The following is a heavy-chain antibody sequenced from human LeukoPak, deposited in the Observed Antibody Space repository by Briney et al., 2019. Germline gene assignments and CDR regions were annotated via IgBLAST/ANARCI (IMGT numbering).Heavy chain of an antibody. CDR3: ARSSRRINYYDSSGQDY. D-gene: IGHD3-22*01. Sequence: ASVKVSCKAFGYTFTSNYMHWVRRAPGQGPEWMGVISPSGGSTTYAQKFQGRVTLTRDMSTSTDYLELSSLRSEDTAVYYCARSSRRINYYDSSGQDYWGQGTLVTVSS. CDR2: ISPSGGST. J-gene: IGHJ4*02. CDR1: GYTFTSNY. V-gene: IGHV1-46*01.